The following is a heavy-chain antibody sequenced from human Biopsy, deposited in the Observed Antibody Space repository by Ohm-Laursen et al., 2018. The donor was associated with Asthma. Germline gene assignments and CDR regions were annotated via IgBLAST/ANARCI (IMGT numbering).Heavy chain of an antibody. J-gene: IGHJ6*02. CDR2: IMTVFGTT. CDR1: GGTFSNFA. V-gene: IGHV1-69*13. CDR3: AGCQVGYSSGWSLLLKKIYYPGMDV. Sequence: SVTVSCKAPGGTFSNFAISWVRQAPGQGLEWLGGIMTVFGTTNYAQKFQGRVTITADESTSTASMEVTSLRSEDTAIYYCAGCQVGYSSGWSLLLKKIYYPGMDVWGQGTAVTVSS. D-gene: IGHD6-19*01.